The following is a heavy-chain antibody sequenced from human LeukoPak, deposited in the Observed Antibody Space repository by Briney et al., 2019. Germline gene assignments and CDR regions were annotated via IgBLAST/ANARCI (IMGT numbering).Heavy chain of an antibody. CDR2: IYHSGST. CDR1: GYSISSGYY. V-gene: IGHV4-38-2*02. CDR3: ATYYYDSSGYFIDRLFDY. D-gene: IGHD3-22*01. J-gene: IGHJ4*02. Sequence: KASETLSLTCTVSGYSISSGYYWGWIRQPPGKGLEWIGSIYHSGSTYYNPSLKSRVTISVDTSKNQFSLKLSSVTAADTAVYYCATYYYDSSGYFIDRLFDYWGQGTLVTVSS.